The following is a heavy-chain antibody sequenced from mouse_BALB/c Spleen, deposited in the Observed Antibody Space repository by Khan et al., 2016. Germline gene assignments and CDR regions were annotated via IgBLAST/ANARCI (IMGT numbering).Heavy chain of an antibody. CDR3: ARDFGNYGYFDV. CDR2: INTCTGET. V-gene: IGHV9-3-1*01. Sequence: QIQLVQSGPELKKPGETVKISCRASGYTLANYGVIWVKQAPGKGLKWMVWINTCTGETIYTDDFKGRFAFSLETSANIVYLEINNLKNEDTATYFCARDFGNYGYFDVWGAGTTVTVSS. J-gene: IGHJ1*01. CDR1: GYTLANYG. D-gene: IGHD2-1*01.